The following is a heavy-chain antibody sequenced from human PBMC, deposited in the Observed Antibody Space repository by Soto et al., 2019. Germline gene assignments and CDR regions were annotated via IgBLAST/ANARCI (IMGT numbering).Heavy chain of an antibody. CDR3: AGDPYYYASEY. CDR2: ISSGGSTI. V-gene: IGHV3-11*01. J-gene: IGHJ4*02. Sequence: GGSLRLSCAASGFTFSDYYMTWVRQPPGKGLEWISYISSGGSTIYYADSVKGRFTVSRDNAKNSLYLQMDSLRAEDTAVYYCAGDPYYYASEYWGQGTLVTVS. CDR1: GFTFSDYY. D-gene: IGHD3-10*01.